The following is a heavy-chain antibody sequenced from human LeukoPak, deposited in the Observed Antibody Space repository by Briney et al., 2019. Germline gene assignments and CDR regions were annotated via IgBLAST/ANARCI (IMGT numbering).Heavy chain of an antibody. Sequence: SETLSLTCSVSDYSISSGYYWGWIRQPPGKGLEWIGSIYHNGVTFNNPSLRSRVTISVDTSKNQFSLRLSSVTAADTAVYYCARPQEKDIVTGSLSYWGRGTLVTVSS. CDR1: DYSISSGYY. D-gene: IGHD3-9*01. CDR3: ARPQEKDIVTGSLSY. J-gene: IGHJ4*02. CDR2: IYHNGVT. V-gene: IGHV4-38-2*02.